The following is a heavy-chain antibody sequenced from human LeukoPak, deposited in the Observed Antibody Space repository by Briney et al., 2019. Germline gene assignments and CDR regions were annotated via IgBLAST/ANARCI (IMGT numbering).Heavy chain of an antibody. D-gene: IGHD3-10*01. V-gene: IGHV4-31*03. J-gene: IGHJ3*02. Sequence: SETLSLTCTVSGGSLSSGGYYWSWIRQHPGKGLEWIGYIYYSGSTYYNPSLKSRVTISVDTSKNQFSLKLSSVTAADTAVYYCARVLWFGENAFDIWSQGTMVTVSS. CDR3: ARVLWFGENAFDI. CDR2: IYYSGST. CDR1: GGSLSSGGYY.